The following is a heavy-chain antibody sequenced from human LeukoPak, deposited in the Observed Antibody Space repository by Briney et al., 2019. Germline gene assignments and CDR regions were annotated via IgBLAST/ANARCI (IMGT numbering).Heavy chain of an antibody. J-gene: IGHJ4*02. CDR3: ARVVPAATPLDY. D-gene: IGHD2-2*01. Sequence: MASETLSLTCAVYGGSSSGYYWSWIRQPPGKGLEWIGEINHSGSTNYNPSLKSRVTTSVDTSKNQFSLKLSSVTAADTAVYYCARVVPAATPLDYWGQGTLVTVSS. CDR2: INHSGST. CDR1: GGSSSGYY. V-gene: IGHV4-34*01.